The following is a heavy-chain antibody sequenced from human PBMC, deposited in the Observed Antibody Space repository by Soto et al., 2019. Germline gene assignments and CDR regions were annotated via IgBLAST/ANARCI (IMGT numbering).Heavy chain of an antibody. V-gene: IGHV3-48*01. Sequence: PGGSLRLSCAASGFTFSSYSFNWVRQAPGKGLEWLSYIGSSSTTIYYADSVKGRFIISRDNAKNSLYLQMNSLRPEDTAVYYCAREQQLAFANWGQGTRVTVSS. D-gene: IGHD6-13*01. CDR3: AREQQLAFAN. J-gene: IGHJ4*02. CDR2: IGSSSTTI. CDR1: GFTFSSYS.